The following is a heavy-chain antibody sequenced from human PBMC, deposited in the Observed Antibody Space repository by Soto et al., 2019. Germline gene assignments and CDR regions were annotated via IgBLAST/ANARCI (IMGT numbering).Heavy chain of an antibody. Sequence: SVKVCCKASGGTGSSYAISWVRQAPGQGLGWMGGIIPIFSAATSAPKYKGRVTISADEYTSTAYMELTRMRPEDTAVSYCARTSGSSLPFDYWGKGTMVTASS. CDR1: GGTGSSYA. V-gene: IGHV1-69*13. CDR2: IIPIFSAA. D-gene: IGHD1-26*01. CDR3: ARTSGSSLPFDY. J-gene: IGHJ4*02.